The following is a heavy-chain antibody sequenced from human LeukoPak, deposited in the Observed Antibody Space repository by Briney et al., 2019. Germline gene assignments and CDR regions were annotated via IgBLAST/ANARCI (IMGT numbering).Heavy chain of an antibody. CDR3: VYYDSSGPSFDL. V-gene: IGHV3-53*01. CDR2: MYSGGTT. D-gene: IGHD3-22*01. Sequence: GGSLRLSCAASGFTFSSNYMSWVRQAPGKGLEWVSVMYSGGTTYYADSVKGRFTISRDNSKNTLYLQMNSLRAEDTAVYYCVYYDSSGPSFDLWGRGTLVTVSS. CDR1: GFTFSSNY. J-gene: IGHJ2*01.